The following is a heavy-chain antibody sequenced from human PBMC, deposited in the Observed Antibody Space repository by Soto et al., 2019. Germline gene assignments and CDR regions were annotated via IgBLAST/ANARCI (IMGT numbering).Heavy chain of an antibody. D-gene: IGHD3-16*02. V-gene: IGHV4-59*01. CDR1: GGSISSYY. J-gene: IGHJ6*03. CDR2: IYYSGST. Sequence: SETLSLTSTVSGGSISSYYWSWIRQPPGKGLEWIGYIYYSGSTNYNPSLKSRVTISVDTSKNQFSLKLSSVTAADTAVYYCARAAWGSYRPWNYYYYYMDVWGKGTTVTVSS. CDR3: ARAAWGSYRPWNYYYYYMDV.